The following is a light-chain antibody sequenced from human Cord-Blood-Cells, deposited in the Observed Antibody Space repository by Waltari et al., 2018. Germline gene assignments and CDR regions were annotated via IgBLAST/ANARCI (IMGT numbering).Light chain of an antibody. V-gene: IGKV1-39*01. CDR3: QHSYSTPRT. CDR2: AAS. CDR1: KSISSY. J-gene: IGKJ4*01. Sequence: DIKMTQSPSSLSASVVDRVTITCRANKSISSYLNWYQQKPGKDPKLLIYAASSLQSRVPSSLSGSGSGTDFTLTSSRLQPEDFATYYCQHSYSTPRTFGGGTKVEIK.